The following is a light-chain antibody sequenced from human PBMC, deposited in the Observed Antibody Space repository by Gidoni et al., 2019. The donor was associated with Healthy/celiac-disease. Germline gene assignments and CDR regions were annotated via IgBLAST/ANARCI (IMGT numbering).Light chain of an antibody. V-gene: IGKV1-12*01. J-gene: IGKJ1*01. CDR2: AAS. Sequence: DIQMTQSPSSVSASVGDRVTITCRASQGISSWLAWYQQKPGKAPKLLIYAASSLQSGVPSRFGGSGGTDFTLTISSLQPEDFATYYCQQANSFPPWTFGQGTKVEIK. CDR1: QGISSW. CDR3: QQANSFPPWT.